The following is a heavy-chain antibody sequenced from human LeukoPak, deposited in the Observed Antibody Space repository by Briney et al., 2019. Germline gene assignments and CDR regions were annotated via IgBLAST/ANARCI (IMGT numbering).Heavy chain of an antibody. CDR2: ISYDGSNK. J-gene: IGHJ4*02. D-gene: IGHD3-10*01. CDR3: ARGLLSFDY. V-gene: IGHV3-30*19. CDR1: GFSFSTFV. Sequence: PGGSLRLSCAASGFSFSTFVMHWVRQAPGKGLEWVAVISYDGSNKYYADSVKGRFTISRDNSKNTLYLQMNSLRAEDTAVYYCARGLLSFDYWGQGTLVTVSS.